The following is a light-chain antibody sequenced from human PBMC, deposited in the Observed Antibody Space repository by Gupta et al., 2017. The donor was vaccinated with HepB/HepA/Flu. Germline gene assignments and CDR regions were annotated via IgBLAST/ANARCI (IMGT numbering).Light chain of an antibody. V-gene: IGKV3-20*01. CDR2: GAS. CDR3: QRDGSSLYT. CDR1: QSISYNY. Sequence: EIVLTHSPRTLSLSPGERAALSCRASQSISYNYIAWYQQKPGRAPRLLIYGASNRLTGVPDRFSASGSGTDFTLTISRLEPEDFAVYYCQRDGSSLYTFGQGTKLEIK. J-gene: IGKJ2*01.